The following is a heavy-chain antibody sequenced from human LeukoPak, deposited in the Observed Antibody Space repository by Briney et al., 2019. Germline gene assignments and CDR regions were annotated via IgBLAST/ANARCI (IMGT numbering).Heavy chain of an antibody. D-gene: IGHD4-17*01. CDR2: ISGSGGST. Sequence: GGSLRLSCAASVFTFSSYAMSWVRQAPGKGLEWVSTISGSGGSTYYADSVKGRFTISRDNSKNTLYLQMNSLRAEDTAVYYCAEDYSWDCGDYVWGQGTMVTVSS. V-gene: IGHV3-23*01. J-gene: IGHJ3*01. CDR3: AEDYSWDCGDYV. CDR1: VFTFSSYA.